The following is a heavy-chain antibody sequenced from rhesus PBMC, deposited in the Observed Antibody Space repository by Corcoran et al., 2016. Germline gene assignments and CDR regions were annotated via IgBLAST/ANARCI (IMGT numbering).Heavy chain of an antibody. CDR1: GGSISSNY. CDR3: ARDRYYNIWTGFDAFDF. J-gene: IGHJ3*01. V-gene: IGHV4-173*01. D-gene: IGHD3-3*01. CDR2: ISVSVGST. Sequence: QLQLQESGPGLVKPSETLSLTCAVSGGSISSNYWRWIRQPPGEGLEWIGRISVSVGSTDYNPALMSRVTISTDASKNQFALKLSAVTAADTAVYYCARDRYYNIWTGFDAFDFWGQGLRVTVS.